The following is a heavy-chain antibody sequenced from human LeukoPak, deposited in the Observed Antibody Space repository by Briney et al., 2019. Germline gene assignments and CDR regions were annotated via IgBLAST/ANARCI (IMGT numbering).Heavy chain of an antibody. D-gene: IGHD2-2*02. CDR1: GINFNNYD. Sequence: PGGSLRLSCAASGINFNNYDMHWVRQAPGKGLQWVAFISYDGSNKFYADSVRGRFTISRDNSKNTLVLQMNSLRTEDTSVYYCASGAYRSHYYYPMDVWGQGTTVTVSS. CDR3: ASGAYRSHYYYPMDV. J-gene: IGHJ6*02. CDR2: ISYDGSNK. V-gene: IGHV3-30*01.